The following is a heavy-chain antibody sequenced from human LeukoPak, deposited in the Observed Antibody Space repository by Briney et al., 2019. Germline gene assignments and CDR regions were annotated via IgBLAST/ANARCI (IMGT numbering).Heavy chain of an antibody. J-gene: IGHJ4*02. CDR3: ARVVIGFDY. Sequence: SETLSLTCAVYGGSFSGYYWSWIRQPPGKGLEWIGEINHSGSTNYNPSLKSRVTISVDTSKHQFSLKLSSVTAADTAVYYCARVVIGFDYWGQGTLVTVSS. D-gene: IGHD3-10*01. CDR2: INHSGST. V-gene: IGHV4-34*01. CDR1: GGSFSGYY.